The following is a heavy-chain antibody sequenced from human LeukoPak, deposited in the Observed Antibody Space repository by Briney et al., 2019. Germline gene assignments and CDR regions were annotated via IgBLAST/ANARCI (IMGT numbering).Heavy chain of an antibody. CDR1: GFNFSNYV. D-gene: IGHD3-22*01. Sequence: GGSLRLSCTASGFNFSNYVMHWVRQAPGKGLEWVAGISYNGGNQYYVDSVKGLFTISRDNAKNSLYLQMNSLRAEDTAVYYCARGVLPTYYYDSSGYFGWFDPWGQGTLVTVSS. CDR3: ARGVLPTYYYDSSGYFGWFDP. J-gene: IGHJ5*02. V-gene: IGHV3-30*04. CDR2: ISYNGGNQ.